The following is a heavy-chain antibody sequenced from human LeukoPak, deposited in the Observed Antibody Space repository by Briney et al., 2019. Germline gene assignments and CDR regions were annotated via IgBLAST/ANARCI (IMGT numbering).Heavy chain of an antibody. Sequence: GSLRLSCAASGFTFSSYWMSWIRQPPGKGLEWIGEINHSGSTNYNPSPKSRVTISVDTSKNQFSLKLSSVTAADTAVYYCARRRWGVRYCSSTSCPLGAFDIWGQGTMVTVSS. D-gene: IGHD2-2*01. CDR2: INHSGST. CDR3: ARRRWGVRYCSSTSCPLGAFDI. V-gene: IGHV4-34*01. CDR1: GFTFSSYW. J-gene: IGHJ3*02.